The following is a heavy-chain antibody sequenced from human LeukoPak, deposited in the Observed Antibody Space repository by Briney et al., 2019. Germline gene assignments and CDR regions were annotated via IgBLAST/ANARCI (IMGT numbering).Heavy chain of an antibody. CDR1: GYTFTSYY. V-gene: IGHV1-46*01. CDR3: ARDAGLSSAWGIIPGYYFDY. Sequence: ASVKVSCKASGYTFTSYYMHWVRQAPGQGLEWMGIINPSGGSTTYAQKFRGRVTMTKDMSTSTVYMEVSSLRSEDTAVYYCARDAGLSSAWGIIPGYYFDYWGQGTLVTVSS. J-gene: IGHJ4*02. CDR2: INPSGGST. D-gene: IGHD6-19*01.